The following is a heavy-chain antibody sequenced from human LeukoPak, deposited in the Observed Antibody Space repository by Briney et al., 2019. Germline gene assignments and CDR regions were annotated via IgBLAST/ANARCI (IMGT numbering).Heavy chain of an antibody. J-gene: IGHJ6*03. CDR3: ARGQAPGNYYYYYMDV. Sequence: ASVKVSYKASGYTFTSCGISWVRQAPGQGLEWMGWISAYNGNTNYAQKLQGRVTMTTDTSTSTAYMELRSLRSDDTAVYYCARGQAPGNYYYYYMDVWGKGTTVTVSS. CDR1: GYTFTSCG. V-gene: IGHV1-18*01. CDR2: ISAYNGNT.